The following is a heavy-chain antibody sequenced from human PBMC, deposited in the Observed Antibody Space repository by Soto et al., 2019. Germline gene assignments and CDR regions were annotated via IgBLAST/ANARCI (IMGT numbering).Heavy chain of an antibody. V-gene: IGHV3-23*01. J-gene: IGHJ4*02. CDR1: GFTFSSYA. D-gene: IGHD3-10*02. Sequence: GGALRLSCAASGFTFSSYAMSWVRQPPGKGLEWVSAISGSGGSTYYADSVKGRFTISRDNSKNTLYLQMNSLRAEDTAVYYCSIVLRCSVGYFDYWCQGTLVTGSS. CDR2: ISGSGGST. CDR3: SIVLRCSVGYFDY.